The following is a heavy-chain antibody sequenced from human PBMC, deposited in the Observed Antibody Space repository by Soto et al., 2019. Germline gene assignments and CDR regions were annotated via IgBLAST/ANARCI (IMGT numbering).Heavy chain of an antibody. CDR2: IIPIFGTA. CDR3: ARGSDLKWELFGFDY. V-gene: IGHV1-69*13. D-gene: IGHD1-26*01. CDR1: GGTFSSYA. J-gene: IGHJ4*02. Sequence: ASVKVSCKASGGTFSSYAISWVRQAPGQGLEWMGGIIPIFGTANYAQKFQGRVTITADESTSTAYMELSSLRSEDTAVYYCARGSDLKWELFGFDYWGQGTLVTVSS.